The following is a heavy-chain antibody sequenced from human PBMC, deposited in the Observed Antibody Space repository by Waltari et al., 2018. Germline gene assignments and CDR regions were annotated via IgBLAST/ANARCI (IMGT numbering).Heavy chain of an antibody. CDR1: GFDLDNYG. J-gene: IGHJ6*02. Sequence: QVQLVESGGGVVQPGRSLRLSCAAYGFDLDNYGMHWVRQAPGKGLGWVAIIWFDGTTTYYAESVKGRFTISRDNSKNTLYLQMNSLRVEDTAVYYCARWLLSERKGIDVWGQGTTVTVSS. CDR2: IWFDGTTT. CDR3: ARWLLSERKGIDV. D-gene: IGHD3-3*01. V-gene: IGHV3-33*01.